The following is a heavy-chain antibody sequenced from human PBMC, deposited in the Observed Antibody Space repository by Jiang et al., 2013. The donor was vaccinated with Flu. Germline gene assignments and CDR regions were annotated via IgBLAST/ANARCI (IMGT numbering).Heavy chain of an antibody. V-gene: IGHV4-59*01. D-gene: IGHD6-25*01. J-gene: IGHJ6*02. CDR3: ARDRASSGYYYYGMDV. Sequence: SRVTISVDTSKNQFSLKLSSVTAADTAVYYCARDRASSGYYYYGMDVWGQGTTVTVSS.